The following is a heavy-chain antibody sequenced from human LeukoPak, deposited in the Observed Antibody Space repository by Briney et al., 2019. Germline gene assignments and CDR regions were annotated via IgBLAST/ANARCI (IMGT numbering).Heavy chain of an antibody. J-gene: IGHJ2*01. CDR2: ISWNSGSI. V-gene: IGHV3-9*01. CDR1: GFTFDDYA. CDR3: ASDTSYGDYVYFDL. Sequence: GGSLRLSCAASGFTFDDYAMHWVRQAPEKGLEWVSGISWNSGSIGYADSVKGRFTISRDNAKNSLYLQMNSLRAEDTAVYYCASDTSYGDYVYFDLWGRGTLVTVSS. D-gene: IGHD4-17*01.